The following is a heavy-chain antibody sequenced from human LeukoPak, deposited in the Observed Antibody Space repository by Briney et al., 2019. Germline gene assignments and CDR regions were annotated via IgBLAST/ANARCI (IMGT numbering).Heavy chain of an antibody. D-gene: IGHD3-3*01. V-gene: IGHV4-59*12. CDR1: GGSISSYY. Sequence: SETLSLTCTVSGGSISSYYWSWIRQPPGKGLEWIGYIYYSENTNYNPSLKSRVTISVDTSKNQFSLKLSSVTAADTAVYYCARLPRFLEWLSRDYWGQGTLVTVSS. CDR3: ARLPRFLEWLSRDY. J-gene: IGHJ4*02. CDR2: IYYSENT.